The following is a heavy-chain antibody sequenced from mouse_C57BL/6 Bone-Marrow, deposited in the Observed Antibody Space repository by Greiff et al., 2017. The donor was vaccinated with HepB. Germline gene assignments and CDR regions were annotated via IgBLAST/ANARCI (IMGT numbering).Heavy chain of an antibody. CDR1: GYTFTDYY. CDR3: APGRGFAY. V-gene: IGHV1-26*01. CDR2: INPNNGGT. D-gene: IGHD3-3*01. Sequence: EVQLQQSGPELVKPGASVKISCKASGYTFTDYYMNWVKQSHGKSLEWIGDINPNNGGTSYNQKFKGKATLTVDKSSSTAYMELRSLTSEDSAVYYCAPGRGFAYWGQGTLVTVSA. J-gene: IGHJ3*01.